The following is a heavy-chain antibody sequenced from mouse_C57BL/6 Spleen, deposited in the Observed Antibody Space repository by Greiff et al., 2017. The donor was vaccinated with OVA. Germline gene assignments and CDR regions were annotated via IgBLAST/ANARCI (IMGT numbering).Heavy chain of an antibody. CDR3: ARRSIYYDYDGFAY. Sequence: VQLQQSGAELVKPGASVKVSCKASGYTFTSYWMHWVKQRPGQGLEWIGRIHPSDSDTNYNQKFKGKATLTVDKSSSTAYMQLSSLTSEDSAVYYCARRSIYYDYDGFAYWGQGTLVTVSA. V-gene: IGHV1-74*01. D-gene: IGHD2-4*01. CDR2: IHPSDSDT. J-gene: IGHJ3*01. CDR1: GYTFTSYW.